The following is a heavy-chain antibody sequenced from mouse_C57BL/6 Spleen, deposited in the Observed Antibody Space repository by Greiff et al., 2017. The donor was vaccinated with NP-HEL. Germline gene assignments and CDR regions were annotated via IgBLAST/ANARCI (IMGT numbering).Heavy chain of an antibody. CDR3: ARDSSGLFDY. CDR1: GFTFSSYA. J-gene: IGHJ2*01. CDR2: ISDGGSYT. Sequence: EVMLVESGGGLVKPGGSLKLSCAASGFTFSSYAMSWVRQTPEKRLEWVATISDGGSYTYYPDNVKGRFTISRDNAKNNLYLQMSHLKSEDTAMYYCARDSSGLFDYWGQGTTLTVSS. V-gene: IGHV5-4*01. D-gene: IGHD3-2*02.